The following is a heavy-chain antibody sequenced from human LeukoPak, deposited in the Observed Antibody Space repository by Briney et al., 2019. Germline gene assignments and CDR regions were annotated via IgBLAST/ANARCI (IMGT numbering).Heavy chain of an antibody. V-gene: IGHV4-59*12. CDR1: GGSIRSYY. D-gene: IGHD3-10*01. CDR3: ATLRAGSGSYYIDY. J-gene: IGHJ4*02. CDR2: IYYSGST. Sequence: SETLSLTCTVSGGSIRSYYWSWIRQPPGKGLEWIAYIYYSGSTNYNPSLKSRVTISVDTSKNQFSLKLSSVTAADTAVYYCATLRAGSGSYYIDYWGQGTLVTVSS.